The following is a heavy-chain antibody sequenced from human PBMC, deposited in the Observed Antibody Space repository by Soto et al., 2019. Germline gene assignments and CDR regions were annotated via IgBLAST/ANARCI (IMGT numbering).Heavy chain of an antibody. V-gene: IGHV3-15*01. CDR1: AFTFSNAW. J-gene: IGHJ4*02. CDR3: TTEGRD. Sequence: DVQLVESGGGLVKPGGSLTLSCAASAFTFSNAWMSWVRQAPGKGLEWVGRIRSKTDGGTADYTAPVKGRFIISRDDSKNTVSLQTNSLKIEDTAVYYCTTEGRDWGQGTLVTVSS. CDR2: IRSKTDGGTA.